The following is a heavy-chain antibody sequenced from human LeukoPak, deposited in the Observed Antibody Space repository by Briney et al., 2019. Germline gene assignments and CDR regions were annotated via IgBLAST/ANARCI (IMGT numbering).Heavy chain of an antibody. Sequence: LPGGSLRLSCAASGFTFSSYGMHWVRQAPGKGLEWVAVISYDGSNKYYADSVKGRFTISRDNSKNTLYLQMNSLRAEDTAVYYCAKALAGYCSSTSCYEADHWGQGTLVTVSS. CDR3: AKALAGYCSSTSCYEADH. V-gene: IGHV3-30*18. CDR2: ISYDGSNK. J-gene: IGHJ4*02. D-gene: IGHD2-2*01. CDR1: GFTFSSYG.